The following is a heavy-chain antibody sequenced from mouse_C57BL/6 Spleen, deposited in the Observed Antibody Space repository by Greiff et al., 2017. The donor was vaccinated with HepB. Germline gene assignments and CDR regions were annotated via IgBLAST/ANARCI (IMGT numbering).Heavy chain of an antibody. CDR1: GYSITSGYY. Sequence: EVKLQESGPGLVKPSQSLSLTCSVTGYSITSGYYWNWIRQFPGNKLEWMGYISYDGSNNYNPSLKNRISITRDTSKNQFFLKLNSVTTEDTATYYCARAYDYFWFAYWGQGTLVTVSA. CDR2: ISYDGSN. CDR3: ARAYDYFWFAY. J-gene: IGHJ3*01. V-gene: IGHV3-6*01. D-gene: IGHD2-4*01.